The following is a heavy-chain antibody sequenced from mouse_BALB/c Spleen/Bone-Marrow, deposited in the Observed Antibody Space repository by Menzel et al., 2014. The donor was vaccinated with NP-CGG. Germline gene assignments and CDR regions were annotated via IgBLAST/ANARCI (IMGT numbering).Heavy chain of an antibody. Sequence: VELQKSGAELGKTGASVKLSCKASGYTFTSYWIHWVKLRPGQGLEWIGEINPSNGRTNYNEKFKDKATLTADKSSSAAYMQLSSLTSDDSAVYFCARYDGYFNYMSQGTTRTASS. CDR2: INPSNGRT. V-gene: IGHV1S81*02. CDR3: ARYDGYFNY. J-gene: IGHJ2*01. D-gene: IGHD2-3*01. CDR1: GYTFTSYW.